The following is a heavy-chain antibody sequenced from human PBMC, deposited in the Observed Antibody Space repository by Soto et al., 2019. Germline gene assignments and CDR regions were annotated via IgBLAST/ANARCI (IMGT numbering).Heavy chain of an antibody. D-gene: IGHD3-22*01. J-gene: IGHJ4*02. CDR1: GYTFTSYG. CDR2: IRTYNGNT. V-gene: IGHV1-18*01. Sequence: QVQLVQSAAEVKRPGASVKVSCKASGYTFTSYGISWVRQAPGQGLEWMGWIRTYNGNTNYAQKLQGRVTMTTDTSTSAAYMELRSLRSDDTAVYCCARYDTCGYYWFDYWGQGTLVTVSS. CDR3: ARYDTCGYYWFDY.